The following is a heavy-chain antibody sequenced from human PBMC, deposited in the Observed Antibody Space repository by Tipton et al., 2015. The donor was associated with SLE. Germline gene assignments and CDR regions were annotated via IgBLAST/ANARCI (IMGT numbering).Heavy chain of an antibody. CDR2: IYYSGST. CDR1: GDSISSHY. D-gene: IGHD7-27*01. Sequence: TLSLTCTVSGDSISSHYWSWIRQPPGRGLEWIGYIYYSGSTTYNPSLKSRVTISVDTSKNQFSLKVSSVTAADTAVYFCARVGEMMTGDKIFDYWGQGTLVTVSS. J-gene: IGHJ4*02. V-gene: IGHV4-59*08. CDR3: ARVGEMMTGDKIFDY.